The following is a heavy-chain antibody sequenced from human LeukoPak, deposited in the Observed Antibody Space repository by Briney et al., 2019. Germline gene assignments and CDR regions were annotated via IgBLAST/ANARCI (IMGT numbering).Heavy chain of an antibody. CDR3: ARGYYDVLTGYFD. CDR2: ISSTSGTI. CDR1: GFTFSSYS. D-gene: IGHD3-9*01. Sequence: GGSLRLSCAASGFTFSSYSMNWVRQAPGRGLEWVSYISSTSGTIYYADSVKGRFTISRDNAKNSLYLQMNSLRAEDTAVYYCARGYYDVLTGYFDWGQGTLVTVPS. V-gene: IGHV3-48*01. J-gene: IGHJ4*02.